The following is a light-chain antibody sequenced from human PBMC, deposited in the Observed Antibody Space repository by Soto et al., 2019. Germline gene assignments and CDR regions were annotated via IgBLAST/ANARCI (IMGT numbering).Light chain of an antibody. CDR3: QKYNSAPWT. Sequence: DIQMTQSPSSLSASVGDRVTITCRASQGISNYLAWYQQKPGKVPRLLIFAASTLQSGAPSRFRGAGSETDFTLTINGLQPEDVATYDCQKYNSAPWTFGQGTKVEIK. V-gene: IGKV1-27*01. J-gene: IGKJ1*01. CDR1: QGISNY. CDR2: AAS.